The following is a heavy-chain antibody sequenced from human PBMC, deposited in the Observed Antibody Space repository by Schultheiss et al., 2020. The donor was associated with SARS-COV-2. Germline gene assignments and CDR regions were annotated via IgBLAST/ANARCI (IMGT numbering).Heavy chain of an antibody. CDR1: GGTFSAYA. Sequence: SVKVSCKVSGGTFSAYAFSWVRQAPGQGLEWMGGIIPFFGATQYAQKFQGRVTMTTDTSTSTAYMELRSLRSDDTAVYFCARRVSVLVPTAIGVRYYYGMDVWGQGTTVTVSS. CDR3: ARRVSVLVPTAIGVRYYYGMDV. J-gene: IGHJ6*02. D-gene: IGHD2-2*02. V-gene: IGHV1-69*05. CDR2: IIPFFGAT.